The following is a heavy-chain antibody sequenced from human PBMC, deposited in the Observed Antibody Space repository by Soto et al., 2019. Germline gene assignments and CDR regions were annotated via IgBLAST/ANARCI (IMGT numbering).Heavy chain of an antibody. CDR2: ISAYNGNA. J-gene: IGHJ6*04. D-gene: IGHD3-3*01. Sequence: ASVKVSCKASGYTFTSYGIRWVRQAPGQGLEWMGWISAYNGNANYAQKLQGRVTMTTDTSTSTAYMELRSLRSDDTAVYYCARGISGDYDFWSGYYLLDVWGKGTTVTVSS. CDR1: GYTFTSYG. CDR3: ARGISGDYDFWSGYYLLDV. V-gene: IGHV1-18*01.